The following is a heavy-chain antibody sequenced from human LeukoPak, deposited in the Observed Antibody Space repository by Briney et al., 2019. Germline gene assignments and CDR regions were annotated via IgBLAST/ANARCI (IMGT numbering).Heavy chain of an antibody. CDR3: ARLTRGQYCTTIRCDYFDY. D-gene: IGHD2-8*01. Sequence: GESLKISCKGSGYRFTNNWIAWVRQMPGKGLEWMGIIYPGDSDTRYSPSFQGQVTMSADKSISTAYLQWSSLKASDTAMYYCARLTRGQYCTTIRCDYFDYWGQGTVVTVS. J-gene: IGHJ4*02. CDR1: GYRFTNNW. CDR2: IYPGDSDT. V-gene: IGHV5-51*01.